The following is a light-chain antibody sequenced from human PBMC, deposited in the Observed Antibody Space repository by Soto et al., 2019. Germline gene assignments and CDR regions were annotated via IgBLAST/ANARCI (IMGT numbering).Light chain of an antibody. CDR3: QQFHNWPRT. J-gene: IGKJ1*01. Sequence: EIVMTPSPATISVSPVERATLSCRASQSMGSNVAWYQQKPGQAPRLLIYGASTRAAGIPARFSGSGSGTEFTLTITSLQSEDFAVYYCQQFHNWPRTFGQGTKVDIK. V-gene: IGKV3-15*01. CDR1: QSMGSN. CDR2: GAS.